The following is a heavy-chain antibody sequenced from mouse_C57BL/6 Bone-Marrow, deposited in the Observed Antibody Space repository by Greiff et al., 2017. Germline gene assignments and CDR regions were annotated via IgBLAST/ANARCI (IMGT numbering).Heavy chain of an antibody. CDR2: ISDGGSYT. D-gene: IGHD2-3*01. V-gene: IGHV5-4*01. J-gene: IGHJ4*01. Sequence: EVMLVESGGGLVKPGGSLKLSCAASGFTFSSYAMSWVRQTPEKRLEWVATISDGGSYTYYPDNVKGRFTISRDNAKNNLYLQMSHLKSEDTAMYYCARDRTDGYYLSDVWGQGTTGTVSS. CDR3: ARDRTDGYYLSDV. CDR1: GFTFSSYA.